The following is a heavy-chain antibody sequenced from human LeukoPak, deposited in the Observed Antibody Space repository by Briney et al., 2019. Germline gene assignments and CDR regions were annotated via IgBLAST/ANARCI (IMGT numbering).Heavy chain of an antibody. V-gene: IGHV1-69*13. CDR3: ARDKDGYNVFDI. CDR1: GGTFSSYA. Sequence: SVKVSCKASGGTFSSYAISWVRQAPGQGLEWRGGIIPIFGTANYAQKFQGRVTITADESTSTAYMELSSLRSEDTAVYYCARDKDGYNVFDIWGQGTMVTVSS. J-gene: IGHJ3*02. CDR2: IIPIFGTA. D-gene: IGHD5-24*01.